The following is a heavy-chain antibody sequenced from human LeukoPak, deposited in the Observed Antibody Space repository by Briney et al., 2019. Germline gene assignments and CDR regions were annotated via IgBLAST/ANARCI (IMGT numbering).Heavy chain of an antibody. CDR3: ARVPGFCSSNSCYKMTIPFDY. CDR2: ISGSGGST. Sequence: PGGSLRLSCAASGFTFSSYAMSWVRQAPGKGLEWVSAISGSGGSTYYADSVKGRFTISRDNSENTLYLQMNSLTTEDTAVYYCARVPGFCSSNSCYKMTIPFDYWGQGTLVTVSS. D-gene: IGHD2-2*02. V-gene: IGHV3-23*01. CDR1: GFTFSSYA. J-gene: IGHJ4*02.